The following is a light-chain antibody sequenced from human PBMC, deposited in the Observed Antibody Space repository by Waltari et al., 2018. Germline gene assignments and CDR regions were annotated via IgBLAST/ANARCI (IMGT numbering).Light chain of an antibody. V-gene: IGLV1-51*01. CDR1: SSNIGGNF. J-gene: IGLJ2*01. CDR2: DGN. Sequence: QSVLTQPPSVSAAPGQKVTISCSGSSSNIGGNFVSWYQHLPGTAPKLLIYDGNKRPSGIPDRFFGSKSGTVATLGITGLQTGDEGDYFCGAWDSSLSVVIFGGGTKLTVL. CDR3: GAWDSSLSVVI.